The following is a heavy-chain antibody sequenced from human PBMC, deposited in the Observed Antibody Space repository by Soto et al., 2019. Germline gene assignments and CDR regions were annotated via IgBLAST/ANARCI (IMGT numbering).Heavy chain of an antibody. D-gene: IGHD3-9*01. CDR3: ARDKGRYDSGMDV. CDR1: GDSISSYY. J-gene: IGHJ6*02. CDR2: TFYSGST. Sequence: SETLSLTCTVSGDSISSYYWSWIRQPPGKGLEWIGYTFYSGSTKYNPSLRSRATISVDTSKTHFSLNLTSVTAADTAVYFCARDKGRYDSGMDVWGQGTTVTVSS. V-gene: IGHV4-59*01.